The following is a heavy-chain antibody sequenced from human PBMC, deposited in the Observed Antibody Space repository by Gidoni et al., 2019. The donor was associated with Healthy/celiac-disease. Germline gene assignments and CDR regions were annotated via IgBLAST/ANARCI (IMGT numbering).Heavy chain of an antibody. CDR3: ARAWGLKVRGVIEGLYYYGMDV. J-gene: IGHJ6*02. CDR2: INPNSGGT. Sequence: QVQLVQSGAEVKKPGASVKVSCKASGYTFTGYYMHWVRQAPGQGLEWMGRINPNSGGTNYAQKFQGRVTMTRDTSISTAYMELSRLRSDDTAVYYCARAWGLKVRGVIEGLYYYGMDVWGQGTTVTVSS. D-gene: IGHD3-10*01. CDR1: GYTFTGYY. V-gene: IGHV1-2*06.